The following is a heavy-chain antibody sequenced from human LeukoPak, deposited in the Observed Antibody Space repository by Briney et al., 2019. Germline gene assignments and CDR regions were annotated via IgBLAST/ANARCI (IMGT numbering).Heavy chain of an antibody. Sequence: PGGSLRLSCAASGFTFSSYGMHWVRQAPGKGLEWVAVIWYDGSNKYYADSVKGRFTISRDNSKNTLYPQMNSLRAEDTAVYYCARDPGNYDFWSGYYNHGMDVWGQGTTVTVSS. D-gene: IGHD3-3*01. CDR1: GFTFSSYG. CDR2: IWYDGSNK. J-gene: IGHJ6*02. CDR3: ARDPGNYDFWSGYYNHGMDV. V-gene: IGHV3-33*01.